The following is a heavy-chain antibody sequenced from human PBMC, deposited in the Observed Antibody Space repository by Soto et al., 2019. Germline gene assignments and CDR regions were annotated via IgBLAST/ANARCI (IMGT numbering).Heavy chain of an antibody. CDR1: GASVSTYS. CDR3: ARGGTSGSAVYNWFDL. J-gene: IGHJ5*02. D-gene: IGHD3-10*01. V-gene: IGHV4-59*02. Sequence: SETLSLTCSVTGASVSTYSWSWIRQSPGKGLEWIGYIHYSGGTNYTPSLRSRVTISVDTSKNHLSLNLTSLTAADTAVYYCARGGTSGSAVYNWFDLWGQGTLVTVSS. CDR2: IHYSGGT.